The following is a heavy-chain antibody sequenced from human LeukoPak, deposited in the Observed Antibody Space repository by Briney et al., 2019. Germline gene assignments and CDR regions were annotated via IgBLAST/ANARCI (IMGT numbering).Heavy chain of an antibody. CDR2: LNAGNGDT. V-gene: IGHV1-3*01. CDR3: AVEWLFDAFDI. Sequence: ASVKVSCKASGYTFTTYAMHWVRQAPGQRLEWMGWLNAGNGDTKYSQKFQGRVTITADESTSTAYMELSSLRSEDTAVYYCAVEWLFDAFDIWGQGTMVTVSS. D-gene: IGHD3-3*01. CDR1: GYTFTTYA. J-gene: IGHJ3*02.